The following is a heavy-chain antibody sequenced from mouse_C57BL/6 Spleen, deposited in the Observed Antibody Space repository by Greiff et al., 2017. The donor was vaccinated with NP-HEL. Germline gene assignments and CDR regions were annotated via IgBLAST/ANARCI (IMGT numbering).Heavy chain of an antibody. CDR1: GFTFNTYA. CDR3: VRGDYYGSSSFDY. CDR2: IRSKSSNYAT. D-gene: IGHD1-1*01. V-gene: IGHV10-3*01. J-gene: IGHJ2*01. Sequence: EVQVVESGGGLVQPKGSLKLSCAASGFTFNTYAMHWVRQAPGKGLEWVASIRSKSSNYATYYPVSVKDRFSISKADSQRMLYLKINNLKTEDASMYYWVRGDYYGSSSFDYWGQGTTLTVSS.